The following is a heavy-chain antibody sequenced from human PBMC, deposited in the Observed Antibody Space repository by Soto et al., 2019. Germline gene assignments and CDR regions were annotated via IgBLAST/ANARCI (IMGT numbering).Heavy chain of an antibody. Sequence: QPGGSLRLSCAASGFTFSSYAMSWVRQAPGKGLEWVSAISGSGGSTYYADSVKGRFTISRDNSKNTLYLQMNSLRAEDTAVYYCAKTLSAYDILTGDFDYWGQGTLVTVSS. CDR3: AKTLSAYDILTGDFDY. D-gene: IGHD3-9*01. CDR1: GFTFSSYA. V-gene: IGHV3-23*01. CDR2: ISGSGGST. J-gene: IGHJ4*02.